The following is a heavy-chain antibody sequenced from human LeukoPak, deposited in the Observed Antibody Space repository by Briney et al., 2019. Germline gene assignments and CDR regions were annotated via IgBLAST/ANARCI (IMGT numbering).Heavy chain of an antibody. CDR2: INFDGSSI. J-gene: IGHJ4*02. Sequence: GGSLRLSCAAAGFTFSSFWMHWVRQGSGKGLVWVSRINFDGSSIGYADSVKGRFSISRDNAKNILYLQLNTLSDKDTAVCYCAAVGAPLDYWGQGTLVTVSS. CDR1: GFTFSSFW. D-gene: IGHD1-26*01. V-gene: IGHV3-74*01. CDR3: AAVGAPLDY.